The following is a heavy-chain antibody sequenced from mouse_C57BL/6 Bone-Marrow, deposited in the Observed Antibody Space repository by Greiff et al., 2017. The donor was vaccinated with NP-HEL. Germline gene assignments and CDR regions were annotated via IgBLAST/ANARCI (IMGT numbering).Heavy chain of an antibody. Sequence: EVKLMESGGGLVQPGGSLKLSCAASGFTFSDYGMAWVRQAPRKGPEWVAFISNLAYSIYYVDTVTGRFTISRENAKNTLYLEMSSLRSEDTAMYYCARRDTTVVDHWYFDVWGTGTTVTVSS. CDR1: GFTFSDYG. D-gene: IGHD1-1*01. J-gene: IGHJ1*03. CDR2: ISNLAYSI. V-gene: IGHV5-15*04. CDR3: ARRDTTVVDHWYFDV.